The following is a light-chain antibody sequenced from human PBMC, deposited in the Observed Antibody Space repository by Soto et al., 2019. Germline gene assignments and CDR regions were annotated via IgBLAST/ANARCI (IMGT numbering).Light chain of an antibody. CDR1: SSSIGAGYD. CDR3: QSYYSTLSDRYV. J-gene: IGLJ1*01. V-gene: IGLV1-40*01. CDR2: GNS. Sequence: QSVLTQPPSVSGAPGQRVTISCTGSSSSIGAGYDVHWYQQRPGTAPKLLIFGNSNRPSGVPDRFSGSKSGTSASLTITGLQAEDEGDYYCQSYYSTLSDRYVFGSGTKLTVL.